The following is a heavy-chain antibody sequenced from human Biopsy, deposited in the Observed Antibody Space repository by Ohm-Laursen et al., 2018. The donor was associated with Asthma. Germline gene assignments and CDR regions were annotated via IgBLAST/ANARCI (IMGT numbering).Heavy chain of an antibody. J-gene: IGHJ4*02. Sequence: SLRLSCAASGFMFRSFGMHWVRQAPGKGLEWVAVISYDGNHKFYEDSVKGRFTISRDDSKNTLYLQMNSLRTEDTAVYYCAKRRGYSGHDNDYWGQGTLVIASS. V-gene: IGHV3-30*18. D-gene: IGHD5-12*01. CDR1: GFMFRSFG. CDR2: ISYDGNHK. CDR3: AKRRGYSGHDNDY.